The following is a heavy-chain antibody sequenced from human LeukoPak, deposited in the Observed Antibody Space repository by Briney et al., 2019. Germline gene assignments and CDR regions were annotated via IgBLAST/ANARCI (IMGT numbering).Heavy chain of an antibody. J-gene: IGHJ5*02. CDR3: ARHGNYYDTSQSDP. V-gene: IGHV4-38-2*02. CDR2: VYHSGST. CDR1: GGSISSGYY. Sequence: KPSETLSLTCTVSGGSISSGYYWGWIRQPPGKGLEWIGSVYHSGSTYYNPSLKSRVTISVDTSKNQFSLKLSSVTAADTAVYYCARHGNYYDTSQSDPWGQGTLVTVSS. D-gene: IGHD3-22*01.